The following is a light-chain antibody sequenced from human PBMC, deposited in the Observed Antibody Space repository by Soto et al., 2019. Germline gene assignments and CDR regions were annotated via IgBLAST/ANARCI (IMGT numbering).Light chain of an antibody. CDR2: GVS. CDR1: QYVSGH. V-gene: IGKV3-11*01. CDR3: QQRSNWPPIT. J-gene: IGKJ5*01. Sequence: EIVLTQSPVNLSVSPWERVTLSCRASQYVSGHFAWYQQRPGQAPRLIISGVSTRATGVPARFSGSGSGTDFTLTISSLEPEDFAVYYCQQRSNWPPITFGQGTRLEIK.